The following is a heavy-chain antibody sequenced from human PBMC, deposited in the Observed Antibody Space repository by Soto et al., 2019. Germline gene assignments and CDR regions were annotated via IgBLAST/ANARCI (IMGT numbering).Heavy chain of an antibody. J-gene: IGHJ2*01. CDR2: IDSGSIDI. V-gene: IGHV3-48*01. D-gene: IGHD6-13*01. CDR3: ARGRFERDSWGYFDL. CDR1: GISFSSYS. Sequence: QLVESGGGLVQPGGSLRLSCAASGISFSSYSMNWVRLAPGKGLEWVSYIDSGSIDIYYADSVKGRFTISRDNAENSLFVQMSSLRVEDTAVYYCARGRFERDSWGYFDLWGRGTLVTVSP.